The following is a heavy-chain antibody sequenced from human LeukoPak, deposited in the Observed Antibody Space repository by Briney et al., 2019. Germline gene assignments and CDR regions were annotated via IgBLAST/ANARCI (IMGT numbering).Heavy chain of an antibody. CDR2: IYSGGST. Sequence: GGSLRLSCAASGFTFSNSAMSWVRQAPGKGLEWVSVIYSGGSTYYADSVKGRFTISRDNSKNTLYLQMNSLRAEDTAIYYCARGGIGHCDYWGQGTLVTVSS. CDR3: ARGGIGHCDY. V-gene: IGHV3-23*01. J-gene: IGHJ4*02. D-gene: IGHD6-13*01. CDR1: GFTFSNSA.